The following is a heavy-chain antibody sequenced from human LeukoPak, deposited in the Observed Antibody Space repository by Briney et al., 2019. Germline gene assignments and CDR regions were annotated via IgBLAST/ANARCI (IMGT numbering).Heavy chain of an antibody. V-gene: IGHV5-51*01. Sequence: GESLKISCKGSGYSFTSYWIGWVRQMPGKGLEWMGIIYPGDSDTRYSPSFQGQVTISADKSISTAYLQWSSLKASDTAMYYCARLSMVRGVMGPFDYWGQGTLVTVSS. D-gene: IGHD3-10*01. J-gene: IGHJ4*02. CDR1: GYSFTSYW. CDR2: IYPGDSDT. CDR3: ARLSMVRGVMGPFDY.